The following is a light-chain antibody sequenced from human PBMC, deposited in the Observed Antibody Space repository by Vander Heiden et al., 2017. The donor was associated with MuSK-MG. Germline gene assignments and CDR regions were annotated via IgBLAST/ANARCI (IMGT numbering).Light chain of an antibody. CDR1: QAINNY. CDR2: DAS. V-gene: IGKV1-33*01. J-gene: IGKJ3*01. CDR3: QQYDNLPPFT. Sequence: DIQMTQSPSSLSASVGDRVTISCQASQAINNYLNWYQQKPGKAPKLLIYDASNLETGVPSRFSGSGFGTDFTFTISSLQPEDIATYYCQQYDNLPPFTFGPGTKVEIK.